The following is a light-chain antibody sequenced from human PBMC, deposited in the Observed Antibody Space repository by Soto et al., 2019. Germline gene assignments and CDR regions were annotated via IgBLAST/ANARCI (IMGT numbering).Light chain of an antibody. J-gene: IGKJ4*01. Sequence: IQMTQSPSSLSASVGDRVTINCRASQTINNYLNWFQQKPGRAPKLLIYLTSTLESGVPSRFSGSGSGTDFTLTISSLQPEDFATHYCLQDYNYPLTFGGGTKVDIK. CDR3: LQDYNYPLT. CDR2: LTS. V-gene: IGKV1-6*01. CDR1: QTINNY.